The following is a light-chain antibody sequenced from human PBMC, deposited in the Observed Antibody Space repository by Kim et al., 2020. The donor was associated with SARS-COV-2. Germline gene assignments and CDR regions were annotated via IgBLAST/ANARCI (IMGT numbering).Light chain of an antibody. J-gene: IGKJ2*01. CDR1: QSVSDK. V-gene: IGKV3-15*01. Sequence: SVSPGERATLSCRASQSVSDKLNWYQQKPGQAPRLLIYRASARAAGVPAGFSGNGSGTDFTLTISSLQSEDSAVYYCQQHNDWPYTFGQGTRLEIK. CDR3: QQHNDWPYT. CDR2: RAS.